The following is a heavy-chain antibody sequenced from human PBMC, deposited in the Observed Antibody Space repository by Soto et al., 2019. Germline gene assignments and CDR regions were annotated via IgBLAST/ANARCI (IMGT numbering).Heavy chain of an antibody. V-gene: IGHV3-23*01. J-gene: IGHJ4*02. CDR1: GLTFSNYA. CDR2: MSGSSSTT. CDR3: AKNQERELPRVIDF. D-gene: IGHD1-7*01. Sequence: SGGSLRLSCATSGLTFSNYAMSWVRQAPGGGLEWVSSMSGSSSTTYYADSVKGRFTISRDRSKNTLYLQMSSLRAEDTALYYCAKNQERELPRVIDFWGQGT.